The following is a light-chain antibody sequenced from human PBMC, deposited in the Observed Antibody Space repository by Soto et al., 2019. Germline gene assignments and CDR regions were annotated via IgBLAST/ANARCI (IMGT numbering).Light chain of an antibody. CDR2: GAS. CDR1: QSVSSSY. CDR3: QQHWT. V-gene: IGKV3-20*01. J-gene: IGKJ3*01. Sequence: EIVLTQSPGTLSLSPGERATLSCRASQSVSSSYLAWYQQKPGQAPRLLIYGASSRATGIPDRFSGSGSGTDFPLTISRLEPEDFAVYYCQQHWTFGPGTKVDIK.